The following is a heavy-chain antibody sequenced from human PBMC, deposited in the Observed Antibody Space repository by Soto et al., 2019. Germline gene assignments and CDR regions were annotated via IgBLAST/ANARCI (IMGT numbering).Heavy chain of an antibody. D-gene: IGHD6-19*01. Sequence: TSETLSLTCTVSGGSISNYYWSWIRQPAGKGLEWIGRIYTSGSTNYNPSLKSRVTMSVDTSKNQFSLKLSSVTAADTAVYYCARDGGYSSNPWDPWGQGTLVTVSS. CDR3: ARDGGYSSNPWDP. CDR2: IYTSGST. V-gene: IGHV4-4*07. CDR1: GGSISNYY. J-gene: IGHJ5*02.